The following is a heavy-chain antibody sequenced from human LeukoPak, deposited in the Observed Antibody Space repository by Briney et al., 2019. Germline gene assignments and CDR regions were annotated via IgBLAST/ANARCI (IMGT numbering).Heavy chain of an antibody. V-gene: IGHV3-23*01. D-gene: IGHD6-13*01. CDR3: VKKGGSWSPRFDA. J-gene: IGHJ5*02. CDR1: GFTFSSSA. Sequence: GGSLRLSCAASGFTFSSSAMSWVRQVPGKGLEWVSGISASGGSTYYADSVRGRFTISRDNSRATLVLQLNGLRAEDTAIYYCVKKGGSWSPRFDAWGQGILVTVSS. CDR2: ISASGGST.